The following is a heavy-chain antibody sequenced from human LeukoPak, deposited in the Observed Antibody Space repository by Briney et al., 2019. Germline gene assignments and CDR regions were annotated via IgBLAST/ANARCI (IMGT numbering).Heavy chain of an antibody. D-gene: IGHD5-24*01. J-gene: IGHJ4*02. CDR1: GGSFSGYY. CDR3: ARDDDYNVGLDY. Sequence: PSETLSLTCAVYGGSFSGYYWSWIRQPPGKGLEWIGEINHSGSTNYNPSLKSRVTISVDTSKNQFSLKLSSVTAADTAVYYCARDDDYNVGLDYWGQGTLVTVSS. V-gene: IGHV4-34*01. CDR2: INHSGST.